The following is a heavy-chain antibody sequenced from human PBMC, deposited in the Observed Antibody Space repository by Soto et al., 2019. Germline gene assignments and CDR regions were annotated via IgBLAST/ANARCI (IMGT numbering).Heavy chain of an antibody. V-gene: IGHV3-21*01. CDR3: AREVNSGYFPNWFDP. CDR2: ISSGSTYI. CDR1: GFTFSTYS. J-gene: IGHJ5*02. Sequence: EVQLVESGGGLVKPGGSLRLSCAASGFTFSTYSMNWVRQVPGKGLEWVSSISSGSTYIYYADSAKGRFTISRDNAKNSLYLQMNSLRAEDTAVYYCAREVNSGYFPNWFDPWGQGTLVTVSS. D-gene: IGHD3-22*01.